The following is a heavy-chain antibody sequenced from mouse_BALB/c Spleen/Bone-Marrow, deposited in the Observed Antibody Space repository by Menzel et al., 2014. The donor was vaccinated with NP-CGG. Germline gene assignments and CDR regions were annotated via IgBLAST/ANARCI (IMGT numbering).Heavy chain of an antibody. Sequence: EVQLQQSGPELVKPGASVKVSCKASGYSFTDHYMHWVKQSHGKSLEWIGRVNPNNGGATYNQKSRGKAILTVNKSSSTAYMELRSLTSEDSAVYYCSRGSDYEAMDYWGQGTSVTVSS. V-gene: IGHV1-18*01. CDR2: VNPNNGGA. CDR1: GYSFTDHY. J-gene: IGHJ4*01. CDR3: SRGSDYEAMDY.